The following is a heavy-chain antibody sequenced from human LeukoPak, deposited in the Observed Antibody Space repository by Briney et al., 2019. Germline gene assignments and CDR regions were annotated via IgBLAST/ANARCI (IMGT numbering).Heavy chain of an antibody. Sequence: PSQTLSLTCAVSGGSTSSGGYSWSWIRQPPGKGLEWIGYIYHSGSTYYNPSLKSRVTISVDRSKNQFSLKLSSVTAADTAVYYCARVGGGQLADYWGQGTLVTVSS. D-gene: IGHD2-15*01. CDR3: ARVGGGQLADY. CDR2: IYHSGST. J-gene: IGHJ4*02. CDR1: GGSTSSGGYS. V-gene: IGHV4-30-2*01.